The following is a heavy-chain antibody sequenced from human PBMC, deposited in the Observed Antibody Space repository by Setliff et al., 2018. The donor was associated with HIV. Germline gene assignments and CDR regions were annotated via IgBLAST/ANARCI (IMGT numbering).Heavy chain of an antibody. D-gene: IGHD2-15*01. CDR1: GGSISSSNW. V-gene: IGHV4-4*02. CDR3: ARSCQSGRSDWYFDL. J-gene: IGHJ2*01. CDR2: SYHSGST. Sequence: SETLSLTCAVSGGSISSSNWWTWVRQPPGKGLEWIEESYHSGSTNYNPSLKSRVTISLDNSKNQFSLKFTSVTAADTAIYFCARSCQSGRSDWYFDLWGRGTLVTVSS.